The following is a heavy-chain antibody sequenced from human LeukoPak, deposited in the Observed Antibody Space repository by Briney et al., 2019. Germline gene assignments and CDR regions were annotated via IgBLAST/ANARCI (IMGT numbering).Heavy chain of an antibody. CDR2: IYYSVST. CDR1: GGSISSYS. Sequence: SETMSLTCTVAGGSISSYSWSLIRQPPGEGLEWIGYIYYSVSTNYNPTLKSRVTISVDTSKNQFSLKLSSVTAADTPVYNCARGEPDSYGGPVEDYWGQGTLVTVSS. V-gene: IGHV4-59*01. CDR3: ARGEPDSYGGPVEDY. J-gene: IGHJ4*02. D-gene: IGHD4-23*01.